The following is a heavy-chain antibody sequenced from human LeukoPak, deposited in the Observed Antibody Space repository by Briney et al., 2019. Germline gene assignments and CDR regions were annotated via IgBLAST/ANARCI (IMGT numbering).Heavy chain of an antibody. CDR1: GYSFTSYW. J-gene: IGHJ4*02. Sequence: GESLKISFKGSGYSFTSYWIGWVRPMPGKGLEWMGIIYPGDSDTRYSPSFQGQVTISADKSISTAYLQWSSLKASDTAMYYCARHAPTIFGVGTYYFDYWGQGTLVTVSS. CDR2: IYPGDSDT. D-gene: IGHD3-3*01. V-gene: IGHV5-51*01. CDR3: ARHAPTIFGVGTYYFDY.